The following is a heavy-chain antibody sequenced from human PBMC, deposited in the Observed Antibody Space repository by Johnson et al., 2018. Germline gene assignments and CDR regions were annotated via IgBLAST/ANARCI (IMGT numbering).Heavy chain of an antibody. J-gene: IGHJ3*01. CDR3: TRLNYYDSSDYYFTY. CDR2: IRSKANNYAT. Sequence: VQLQESGGGLVQPGGSLKLSCAASGFTFSDSAMHWVRQASGKGLEWVGRIRSKANNYATAYAESVKGRFTVSRDDSENTAYLQMNSQKTDETAVYYCTRLNYYDSSDYYFTYWGQGTMVTVSS. V-gene: IGHV3-73*02. CDR1: GFTFSDSA. D-gene: IGHD3-22*01.